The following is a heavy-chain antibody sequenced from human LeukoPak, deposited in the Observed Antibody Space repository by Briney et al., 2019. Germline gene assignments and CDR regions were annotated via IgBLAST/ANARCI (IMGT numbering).Heavy chain of an antibody. CDR2: LSGSGITT. V-gene: IGHV3-23*01. D-gene: IGHD6-19*01. CDR3: AKGIYSSGWSYFDY. CDR1: GFTFSNSA. J-gene: IGHJ4*01. Sequence: GGSLRLSRAASGFTFSNSAMCWVRQAPGKGLEWVSTLSGSGITTYYADSVKGRFTISRDNSKNTLYLQMNSLRAEDTAVYYCAKGIYSSGWSYFDYWGHGTLVTVSS.